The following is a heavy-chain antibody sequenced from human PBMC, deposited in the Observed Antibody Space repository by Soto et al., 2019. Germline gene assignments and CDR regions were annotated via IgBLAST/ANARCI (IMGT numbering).Heavy chain of an antibody. CDR3: AGDVNDGSGWPFSIDA. V-gene: IGHV3-30*03. Sequence: GGSLRLSCAASGFPFSSYAVHWVRQAPGKGLEWVAVISYDGRTKYYADSVKGRFTISRANSKNTLYLQMNSLRVEDTAVYYCAGDVNDGSGWPFSIDAWGQGTPVTVSS. D-gene: IGHD6-19*01. CDR2: ISYDGRTK. CDR1: GFPFSSYA. J-gene: IGHJ5*02.